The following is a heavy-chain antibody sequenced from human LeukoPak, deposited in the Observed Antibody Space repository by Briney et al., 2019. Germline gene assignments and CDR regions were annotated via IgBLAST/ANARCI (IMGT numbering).Heavy chain of an antibody. D-gene: IGHD3-3*01. CDR1: GGSISSYY. J-gene: IGHJ4*02. CDR2: IYYSGST. V-gene: IGHV4-59*01. CDR3: ASRSSIWSGYQDTLYYFDS. Sequence: SETLTLTCTVSGGSISSYYLSWIRQPPGKRLEWIGHIYYSGSTNYNPSLKSRVTISVDTSKNQFSLKLSSVTAADTAVYYCASRSSIWSGYQDTLYYFDSWGQGTVLTVSS.